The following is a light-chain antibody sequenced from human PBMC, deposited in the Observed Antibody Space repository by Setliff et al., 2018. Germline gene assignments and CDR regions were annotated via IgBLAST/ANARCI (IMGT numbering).Light chain of an antibody. V-gene: IGKV1-9*01. CDR1: QGISSS. CDR2: AAS. Sequence: DIQLTQSPSFLSASVGDRVTITCRASQGISSSLAWYQQKPGKGPKLLIYAASTLQSGVPSRFSGSGSETEFTLTINSLQPEDFATYYCQQLNNYPLTFGGGTKVDI. J-gene: IGKJ4*01. CDR3: QQLNNYPLT.